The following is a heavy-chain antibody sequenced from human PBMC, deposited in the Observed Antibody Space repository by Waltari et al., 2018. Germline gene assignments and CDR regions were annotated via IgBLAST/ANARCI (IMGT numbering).Heavy chain of an antibody. D-gene: IGHD2-15*01. V-gene: IGHV1-69*13. CDR2: ISPMFGKE. J-gene: IGHJ5*02. CDR1: GYTFNNYA. CDR3: ARGYAHCNDGGCFSNWLDP. Sequence: QVHLVQSGAEVKKPGSSVKVSCTASGYTFNNYAITWVRQAPGQGLEWMGGISPMFGKEKDAQKCQGRLTIAADESTSTAYMELRSLTSEDTATYYCARGYAHCNDGGCFSNWLDPWGQGTLVTVSS.